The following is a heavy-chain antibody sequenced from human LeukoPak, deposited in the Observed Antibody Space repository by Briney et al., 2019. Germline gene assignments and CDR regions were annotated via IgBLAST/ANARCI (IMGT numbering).Heavy chain of an antibody. J-gene: IGHJ4*02. CDR1: GGSISSDY. D-gene: IGHD1-14*01. CDR3: ARSATTRASFDY. CDR2: IYSSGST. V-gene: IGHV4-59*01. Sequence: PSETLSLTCTVSGGSISSDYWSWIRQPPGKGLEWIGYIYSSGSTNYRSCLKIRDKISVDASKNHFSLKLNSVTAADRAVYFCARSATTRASFDYWGQGTLVTVS.